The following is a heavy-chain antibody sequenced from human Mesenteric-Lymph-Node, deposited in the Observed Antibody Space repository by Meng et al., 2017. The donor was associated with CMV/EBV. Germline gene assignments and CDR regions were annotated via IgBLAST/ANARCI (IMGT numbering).Heavy chain of an antibody. CDR3: AKDISGGYYYYYGMDV. CDR2: ITWNSGSI. D-gene: IGHD3-10*01. Sequence: SLKISCVASGFTFDDYAMHWVRQAPGKGLEWVSGITWNSGSIGYADSEWGRFTISRDNTKNSLFLQMNSLRAEDTDLYYCAKDISGGYYYYYGMDVWGQGTAVPSP. V-gene: IGHV3-9*01. CDR1: GFTFDDYA. J-gene: IGHJ6*02.